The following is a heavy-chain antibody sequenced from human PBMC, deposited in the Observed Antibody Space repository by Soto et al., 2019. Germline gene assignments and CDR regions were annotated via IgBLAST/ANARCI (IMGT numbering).Heavy chain of an antibody. CDR3: ASLFGP. V-gene: IGHV4-4*02. Sequence: TLSRTCAVSSGSIIGTNWWTWVRRPPGKGLEWIGETHHSGGANYNPSLKSRVTISVDISKSQFSLKLASLTAADTAVYYCASLFGPWGQGMLVTVSS. CDR2: THHSGGA. D-gene: IGHD3-16*01. J-gene: IGHJ5*02. CDR1: SGSIIGTNW.